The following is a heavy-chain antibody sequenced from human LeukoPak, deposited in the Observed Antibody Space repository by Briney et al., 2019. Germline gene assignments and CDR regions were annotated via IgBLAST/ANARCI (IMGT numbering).Heavy chain of an antibody. D-gene: IGHD2-21*02. CDR3: AADRRGYCDGDCFSA. CDR1: GFTFTSSA. V-gene: IGHV1-58*02. Sequence: SVKVSCKASGFTFTSSAMQWVRQVRGQRLEWIGWIVVGSGNTNYARKFQERVTITRDMSTSTAYMELSSLRSEDTAVYYCAADRRGYCDGDCFSAWGQGTLVTVSS. CDR2: IVVGSGNT. J-gene: IGHJ5*02.